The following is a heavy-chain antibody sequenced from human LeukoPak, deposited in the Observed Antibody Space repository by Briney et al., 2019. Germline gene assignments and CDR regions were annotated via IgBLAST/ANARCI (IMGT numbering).Heavy chain of an antibody. CDR1: VGSISNSDYS. V-gene: IGHV4-39*07. J-gene: IGHJ4*02. D-gene: IGHD5-18*01. CDR3: ARVADGKGYPFDY. CDR2: IFYSGST. Sequence: PSEPLSLTCTVSVGSISNSDYSWGWIRQPPGKGLECIGTIFYSGSTYYKSSLKSRVTISVDTSKNQFSLKLSSVTAADTAVYYCARVADGKGYPFDYWGQGTLVTVSS.